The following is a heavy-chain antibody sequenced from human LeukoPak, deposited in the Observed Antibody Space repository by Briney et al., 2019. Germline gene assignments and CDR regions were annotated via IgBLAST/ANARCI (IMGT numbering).Heavy chain of an antibody. V-gene: IGHV3-30*02. CDR2: IRYDGSNK. CDR1: GFTFSSYG. J-gene: IGHJ4*02. CDR3: ARDSYGDANFDS. Sequence: GGSLRLSCAASGFTFSSYGMHWVRQAPGKGLEWVAFIRYDGSNKYYADSVNGRFTISRDISKNAVYLQMNSLRAEDTAVYYCARDSYGDANFDSWGQGTLVTVSS. D-gene: IGHD4-17*01.